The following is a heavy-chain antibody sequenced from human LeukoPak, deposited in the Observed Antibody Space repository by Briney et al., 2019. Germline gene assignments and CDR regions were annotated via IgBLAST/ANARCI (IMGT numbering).Heavy chain of an antibody. Sequence: GGSLRLSCAASGFIFSNYWMAWVRQGPGEGPEWVANINQRGSEKYYVDSVRGRFTISRDNAKNSLDLQMNSLRVEDTAIYYCARLVGPPSNRGWYYEHWGQGTLVTVSS. J-gene: IGHJ4*02. CDR1: GFIFSNYW. D-gene: IGHD7-27*01. CDR2: INQRGSEK. CDR3: ARLVGPPSNRGWYYEH. V-gene: IGHV3-7*03.